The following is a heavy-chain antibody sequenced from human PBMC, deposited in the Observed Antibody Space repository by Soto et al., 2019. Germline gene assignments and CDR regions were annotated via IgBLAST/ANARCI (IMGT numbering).Heavy chain of an antibody. CDR1: GGSISSSSYY. D-gene: IGHD2-2*01. V-gene: IGHV4-39*01. CDR2: IYYSGST. CDR3: ARQGATSSWFDP. Sequence: TSETLSLTCTVSGGSISSSSYYWGWIRQPPGKGLEWIGSIYYSGSTYYNPSLKSRVTISVDTSKNQFSLKLSSVTAADTAVYYCARQGATSSWFDPWGQGTLVTVSS. J-gene: IGHJ5*02.